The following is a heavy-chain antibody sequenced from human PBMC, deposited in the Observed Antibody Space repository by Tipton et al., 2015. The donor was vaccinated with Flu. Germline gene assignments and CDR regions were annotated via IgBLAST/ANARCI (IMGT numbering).Heavy chain of an antibody. Sequence: GLVKPSETLSLTCTVSGGSISGSYWSWIRQPAGKGLEWIGRMYNSGSGNCNPSLKSRVTMSLDTSKNQFFLKLSSVTAADTAVYFCARDFLSPHNRGWVRDDNWFDPWGQGTLVTVSS. V-gene: IGHV4-4*07. CDR1: GGSISGSY. CDR2: MYNSGSG. CDR3: ARDFLSPHNRGWVRDDNWFDP. D-gene: IGHD6-19*01. J-gene: IGHJ5*02.